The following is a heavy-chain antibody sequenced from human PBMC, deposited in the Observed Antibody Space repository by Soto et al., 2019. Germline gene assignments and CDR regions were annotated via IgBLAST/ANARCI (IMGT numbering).Heavy chain of an antibody. CDR2: ISSSSSYT. D-gene: IGHD2-2*01. J-gene: IGHJ4*02. CDR3: ARDLRRYQLLWGGDY. CDR1: GFTFSDYY. Sequence: PGGSLRLSCAASGFTFSDYYMSWIRQAPGKGLEWVSYISSSSSYTNYADSVKGRFTISRDNAKNSLYLQMNSLRAEDTAVYYCARDLRRYQLLWGGDYWGQGTLVTVSS. V-gene: IGHV3-11*06.